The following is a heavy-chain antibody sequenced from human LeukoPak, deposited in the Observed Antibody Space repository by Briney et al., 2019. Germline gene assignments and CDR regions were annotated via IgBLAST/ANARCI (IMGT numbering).Heavy chain of an antibody. V-gene: IGHV4-61*02. J-gene: IGHJ4*02. CDR1: GGSISSGSYY. Sequence: SETLSLTCTVSGGSISSGSYYWSWIRQPAGKGLGWIGRIYTSGSTNYNPSLKSRVTMSVDTSKNQFSLKLSSVTAADTAVYYCARHGHRNFAYWGQGTLVTVSS. CDR2: IYTSGST. CDR3: ARHGHRNFAY.